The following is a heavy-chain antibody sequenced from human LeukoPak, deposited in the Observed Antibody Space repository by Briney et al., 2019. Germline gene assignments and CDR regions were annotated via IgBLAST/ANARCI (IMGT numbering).Heavy chain of an antibody. Sequence: GESLKISCKGSGYSFTSYWIGWVRQMPGKGLEWMGIIYPDDSDTRYSPSFQGQVTISADKSITTVYLQWSSLKASDTAMYYCARAMVVTHAFDIWGQGTMVSVSS. CDR2: IYPDDSDT. J-gene: IGHJ3*02. V-gene: IGHV5-51*01. CDR1: GYSFTSYW. CDR3: ARAMVVTHAFDI. D-gene: IGHD4-23*01.